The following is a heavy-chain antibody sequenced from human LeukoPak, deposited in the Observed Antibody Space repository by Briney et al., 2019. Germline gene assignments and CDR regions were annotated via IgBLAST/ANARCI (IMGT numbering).Heavy chain of an antibody. CDR3: ARPQYGSPSPHAFDI. Sequence: GASVKVSCKASGGTFSSYGISWVRQAPGRGLEWMGGIIPIFGTANYAQKFQGRVTITTDESTSTGYMELSSLRSEDTAVYYCARPQYGSPSPHAFDIWGQGTMVTVSS. J-gene: IGHJ3*02. D-gene: IGHD6-6*01. V-gene: IGHV1-69*05. CDR1: GGTFSSYG. CDR2: IIPIFGTA.